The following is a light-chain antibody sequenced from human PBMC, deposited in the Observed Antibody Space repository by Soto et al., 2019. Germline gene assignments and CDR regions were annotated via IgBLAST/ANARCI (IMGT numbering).Light chain of an antibody. J-gene: IGLJ3*02. V-gene: IGLV2-11*01. CDR3: CSYAGNYRVL. Sequence: QSVLTQPRSVSGSPGQSVTISCTGTSSDVGDYDYVSWYQQNPGKAPKLMIYDVNKRPSGVPDRFSGFKSGNTASLSISELQAEDEAEYYCCSYAGNYRVLFGGGTKVTVL. CDR2: DVN. CDR1: SSDVGDYDY.